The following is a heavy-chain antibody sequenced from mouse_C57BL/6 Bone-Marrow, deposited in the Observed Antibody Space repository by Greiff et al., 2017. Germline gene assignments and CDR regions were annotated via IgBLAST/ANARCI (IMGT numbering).Heavy chain of an antibody. CDR2: INPNNGGT. J-gene: IGHJ4*01. Sequence: EVQLQQSGPELVKPGASVKISCKASGYTFTDYYMNWVKQSPGKSLEWIGDINPNNGGTSYNQKFKGKATLTVDKSSSTAYMELRSLTSEDSAVYYCARSVGYLCYYAMDYWGQGTSVTVSS. CDR3: ARSVGYLCYYAMDY. CDR1: GYTFTDYY. D-gene: IGHD2-2*01. V-gene: IGHV1-26*01.